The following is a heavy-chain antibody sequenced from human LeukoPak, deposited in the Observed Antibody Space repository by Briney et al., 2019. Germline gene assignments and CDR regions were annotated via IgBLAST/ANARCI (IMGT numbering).Heavy chain of an antibody. V-gene: IGHV3-48*04. CDR2: ISSSSSTI. D-gene: IGHD1-26*01. CDR3: ARGPTGSGSYQFDY. J-gene: IGHJ4*02. Sequence: GGSLRLSCVASGFTFRTYSMNWVRQAPGKGLEWVSYISSSSSTIYYADSVKGRFTISRDNAKNSLYLQMNSLRAEDTAVYYCARGPTGSGSYQFDYWGQGTLVTVSS. CDR1: GFTFRTYS.